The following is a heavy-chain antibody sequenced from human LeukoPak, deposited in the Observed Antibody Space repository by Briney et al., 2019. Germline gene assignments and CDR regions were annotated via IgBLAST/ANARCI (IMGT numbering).Heavy chain of an antibody. J-gene: IGHJ6*03. CDR1: GFSVSSNF. CDR3: ARDGYGNNYMDV. Sequence: PGGSLRLSCAASGFSVSSNFMSWVRQAPGKGLEWVSVIYSGGTTYYADSVKGRFTISRDNSKNTLSLQMNSLRAEDTAVYYCARDGYGNNYMDVWGKGTTVTVS. D-gene: IGHD1/OR15-1a*01. CDR2: IYSGGTT. V-gene: IGHV3-53*01.